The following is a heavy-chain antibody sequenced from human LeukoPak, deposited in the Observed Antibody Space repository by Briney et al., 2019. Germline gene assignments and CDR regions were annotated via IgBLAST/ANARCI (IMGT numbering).Heavy chain of an antibody. CDR1: GGSISSSSYY. CDR3: ARCRGYSYGCRY. CDR2: IYYSGST. D-gene: IGHD5-18*01. V-gene: IGHV4-61*05. Sequence: PSETLSLTCTVSGGSISSSSYYWSWIRQPPGKGLEWIGYIYYSGSTNYNPSLKSRVTISVDTSKNQFSLKLSSVTAADTAVYYCARCRGYSYGCRYWGQGTLVTVSS. J-gene: IGHJ4*02.